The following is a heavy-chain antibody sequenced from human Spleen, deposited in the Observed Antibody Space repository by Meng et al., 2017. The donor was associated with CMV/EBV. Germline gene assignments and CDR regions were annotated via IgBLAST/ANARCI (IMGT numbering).Heavy chain of an antibody. V-gene: IGHV4-30-4*01. CDR1: GGSITSSAYY. J-gene: IGHJ4*02. CDR3: ARYYDGTDYFDY. Sequence: SETLSLTCTVSGGSITSSAYYWSWIRQPPGKGLEWIGYIYYSGLTYYNPSLKSRVTISVDTSKNQFSLKLSSVTAADTAVYYCARYYDGTDYFDYWGQGTLVTVSS. CDR2: IYYSGLT. D-gene: IGHD3-22*01.